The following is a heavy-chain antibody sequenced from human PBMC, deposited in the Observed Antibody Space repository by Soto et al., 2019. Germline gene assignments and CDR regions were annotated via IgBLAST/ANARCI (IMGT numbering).Heavy chain of an antibody. J-gene: IGHJ4*02. D-gene: IGHD6-6*01. CDR1: GYTFSSYS. Sequence: GGSLRLSCVASGYTFSSYSMNWVRQAPGKGLEWVSSITSSSRYIYYADSVMGRFTISRDNAKNSLYLQMNSLRAEDTGVYYCARDSEYSSSSGACDYWGQGTLVTVSS. V-gene: IGHV3-21*01. CDR3: ARDSEYSSSSGACDY. CDR2: ITSSSRYI.